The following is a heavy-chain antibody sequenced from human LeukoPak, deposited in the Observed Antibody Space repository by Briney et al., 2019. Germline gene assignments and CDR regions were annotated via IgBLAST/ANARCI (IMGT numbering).Heavy chain of an antibody. D-gene: IGHD2-8*01. Sequence: PGGSLRLSCAASGFTFSSYWMHWVRQAPGKGLEWVSTISGSGDTTYYADSVKGRFTISRDNSKNTLYLQMNSLRAEDTAVYYCASELGYCTNGVCYPWGQGTLVTVSS. V-gene: IGHV3-23*01. CDR2: ISGSGDTT. J-gene: IGHJ5*02. CDR1: GFTFSSYW. CDR3: ASELGYCTNGVCYP.